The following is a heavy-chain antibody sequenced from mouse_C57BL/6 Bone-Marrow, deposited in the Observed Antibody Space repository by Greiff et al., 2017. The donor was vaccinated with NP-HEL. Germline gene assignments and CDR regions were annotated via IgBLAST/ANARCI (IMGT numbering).Heavy chain of an antibody. CDR2: IDPENGDT. D-gene: IGHD2-4*01. CDR3: TTYYDYPYYAMDY. J-gene: IGHJ4*01. CDR1: GFNIKDDY. Sequence: EVKLVESGAELVRPGASVKLSCTASGFNIKDDYMHWVKQRPEQGLEWIGWIDPENGDTEYASKFQGKATITADTSSNTAYLQLSSLTSEDTAVYYCTTYYDYPYYAMDYGGQGTSVTVSS. V-gene: IGHV14-4*01.